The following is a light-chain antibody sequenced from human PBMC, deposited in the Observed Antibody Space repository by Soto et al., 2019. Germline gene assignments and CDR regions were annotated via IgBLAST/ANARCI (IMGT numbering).Light chain of an antibody. Sequence: QSALTQPASVSGSPRQTITISCTGTSSDVGGHNYVSWYQQHPGKAPKLMISEVSDRPSGVSNRFSGSKSGNTASLTISGLQAEDEADYFCTSYTSSTTRVFGTGTKLTVL. CDR3: TSYTSSTTRV. CDR1: SSDVGGHNY. CDR2: EVS. J-gene: IGLJ1*01. V-gene: IGLV2-14*01.